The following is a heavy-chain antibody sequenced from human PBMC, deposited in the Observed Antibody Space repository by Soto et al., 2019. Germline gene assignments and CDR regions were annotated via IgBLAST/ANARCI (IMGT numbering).Heavy chain of an antibody. CDR3: ARDFVVGGPTINYYYGMDV. CDR1: GFTFSNY. CDR2: IYSAGNT. D-gene: IGHD1-26*01. Sequence: GGSLRLSCAASGFTFSNYMIWVRQAPGKGLEWISIIYSAGNTYYADSVKGRFTISRDNSKNTLYLQMNSLGAEDTAVYYCARDFVVGGPTINYYYGMDVWGQGTTVTVSS. V-gene: IGHV3-66*01. J-gene: IGHJ6*02.